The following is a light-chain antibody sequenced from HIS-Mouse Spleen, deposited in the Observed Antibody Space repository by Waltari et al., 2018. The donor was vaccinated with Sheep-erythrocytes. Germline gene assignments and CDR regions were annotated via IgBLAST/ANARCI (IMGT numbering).Light chain of an antibody. Sequence: GQSITISCTGTSSDVGSYNLVSWYQQHPGKAPKLMIYEGSKRPSGVSNRFSGSKSGNTASLTISGLQAEDEADYYCCSYAGSSTPWVFGGGTKQTVL. V-gene: IGLV2-23*01. CDR1: SSDVGSYNL. J-gene: IGLJ3*02. CDR2: EGS. CDR3: CSYAGSSTPWV.